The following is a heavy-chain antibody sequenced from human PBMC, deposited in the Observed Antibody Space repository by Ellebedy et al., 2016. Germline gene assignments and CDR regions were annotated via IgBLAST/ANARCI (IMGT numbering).Heavy chain of an antibody. V-gene: IGHV3-9*01. CDR2: ISWNSDNI. CDR1: GFTFDDYA. D-gene: IGHD3-3*01. J-gene: IGHJ4*02. Sequence: GGSLRLSXAASGFTFDDYAMHWVRQAPGKGLEWVSGISWNSDNIGSADSVKGRFTISRDNAKNSLYLQMNSLRAEDTALYYCAKDLERGLEWSQSAFDYWGQGTLVTVSP. CDR3: AKDLERGLEWSQSAFDY.